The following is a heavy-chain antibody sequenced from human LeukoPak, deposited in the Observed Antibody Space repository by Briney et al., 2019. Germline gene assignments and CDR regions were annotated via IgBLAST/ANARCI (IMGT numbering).Heavy chain of an antibody. CDR2: IYYSGST. V-gene: IGHV4-59*01. CDR3: ASSPYYDFWSGYYTKEPYNWFDP. CDR1: GGSISSYF. J-gene: IGHJ5*02. D-gene: IGHD3-3*01. Sequence: PSETLSLTCTVSGGSISSYFWSWIRQPPGKGLEWIGYIYYSGSTNYNPSLKSRVTISVDTSKNQFSLKLSSVTAADTAVYYCASSPYYDFWSGYYTKEPYNWFDPWGQGTLVTVSS.